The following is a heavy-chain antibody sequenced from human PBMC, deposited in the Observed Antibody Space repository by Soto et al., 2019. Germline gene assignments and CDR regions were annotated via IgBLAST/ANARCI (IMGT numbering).Heavy chain of an antibody. V-gene: IGHV4-39*01. Sequence: SETLSLTCTASGGSISSSSYYWGWIRQTPGKGLEWIGSIYYSGSTYYNPSLKSRVTISVDTSKNQFSLKLSSVTAADTAVYYCARHGSGHPVGYCSSTSCYGVYGMDVWGQGTTVTVS. CDR1: GGSISSSSYY. J-gene: IGHJ6*02. CDR3: ARHGSGHPVGYCSSTSCYGVYGMDV. CDR2: IYYSGST. D-gene: IGHD2-2*01.